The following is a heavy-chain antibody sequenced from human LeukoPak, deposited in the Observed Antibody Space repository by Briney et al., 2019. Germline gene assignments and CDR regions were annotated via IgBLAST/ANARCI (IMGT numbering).Heavy chain of an antibody. CDR1: GGSISSSSYY. V-gene: IGHV4-39*01. D-gene: IGHD6-6*01. CDR3: ARHPQKYSRNRAGGSFDY. J-gene: IGHJ4*02. CDR2: IYYSGST. Sequence: SETLSLTCTVSGGSISSSSYYWGWIRQPPGKGLEWIGSIYYSGSTYYNPSLKSRVTISVDTSKNQFSLKLSSVTAEDTAVYYCARHPQKYSRNRAGGSFDYWGQGTLVTVSS.